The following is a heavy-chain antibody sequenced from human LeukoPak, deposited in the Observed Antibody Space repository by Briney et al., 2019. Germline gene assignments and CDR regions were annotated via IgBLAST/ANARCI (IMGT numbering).Heavy chain of an antibody. V-gene: IGHV3-23*01. D-gene: IGHD6-13*01. J-gene: IGHJ3*02. CDR3: APDGYSSTSTLGDDAFDI. Sequence: HPGGSLRLSCAASGFTFSSYAMSWVRQAPGKGLEWVSAISGSGGSTYYADSVKGRFTISRDNSKNTLYLQMNSLRAEDTAVYYCAPDGYSSTSTLGDDAFDIWGQGTMDTVSS. CDR1: GFTFSSYA. CDR2: ISGSGGST.